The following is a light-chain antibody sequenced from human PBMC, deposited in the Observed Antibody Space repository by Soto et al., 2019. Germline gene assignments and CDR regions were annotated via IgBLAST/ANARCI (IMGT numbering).Light chain of an antibody. CDR2: GAS. CDR1: QSVSSSY. J-gene: IGKJ1*01. Sequence: SVFTHSAGTLSLSPGERATLFCRASQSVSSSYLAWYQQKPGQAPRLLIYGASSRATGIPDRFSGSGSGTDFTLTISRLEPEDFAVYYCQQYGSSPRTFGQGTKV. V-gene: IGKV3-20*01. CDR3: QQYGSSPRT.